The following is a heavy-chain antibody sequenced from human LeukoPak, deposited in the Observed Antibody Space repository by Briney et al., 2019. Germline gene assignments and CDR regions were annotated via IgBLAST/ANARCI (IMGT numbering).Heavy chain of an antibody. CDR1: GGSIDGYY. CDR2: ISYSGST. V-gene: IGHV4-59*01. D-gene: IGHD3-10*01. J-gene: IGHJ4*02. Sequence: SETLSLTCAVSGGSIDGYYWSWIRQSPGKGLAWIGYISYSGSTNYNPSFKSRVTISVDTSKNEFSLKLRSVTAADTAVYYCARSRGSGSYFESWGQGTLVTVSS. CDR3: ARSRGSGSYFES.